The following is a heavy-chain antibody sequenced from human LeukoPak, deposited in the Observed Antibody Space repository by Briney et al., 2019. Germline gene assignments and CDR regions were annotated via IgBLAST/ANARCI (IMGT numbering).Heavy chain of an antibody. CDR2: ISDSGGTT. CDR1: GFTFSSYA. J-gene: IGHJ6*02. CDR3: AKGEYCSSTSCYYYYGMDV. V-gene: IGHV3-23*01. D-gene: IGHD2-2*01. Sequence: PGGSLRLSCAASGFTFSSYAVSWVRQAPGKGLEWVSSISDSGGTTYYADSVKGRFTISRDNSKNTLFLQMNSLRAEDSAVYYCAKGEYCSSTSCYYYYGMDVWGQGTTVTVSS.